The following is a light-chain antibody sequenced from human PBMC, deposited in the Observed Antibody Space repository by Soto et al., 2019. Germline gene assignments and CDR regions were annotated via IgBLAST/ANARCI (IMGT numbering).Light chain of an antibody. CDR3: QHSYRTPQT. V-gene: IGKV1-39*01. J-gene: IGKJ1*01. CDR2: AAS. Sequence: DIQMTQSPSSLSASVGDRVTITCRASQSISSYLNWYQQKPGKAPKLLIYAASSLQSGVQSRFSGSGSGTDFTLTISSLQPEDFATYYCQHSYRTPQTFGQGTKVDIK. CDR1: QSISSY.